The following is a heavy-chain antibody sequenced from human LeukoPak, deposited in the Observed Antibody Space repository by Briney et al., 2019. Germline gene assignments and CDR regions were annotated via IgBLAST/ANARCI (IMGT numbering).Heavy chain of an antibody. CDR3: AREDRITMVRGVILGYMDV. V-gene: IGHV4-4*07. D-gene: IGHD3-10*01. Sequence: PSETLSLTCTVSGGSISSYYWSWIRQPAGKGLEWIGRIYTSGSTNYNPSLKSRVTISVDTSKNQFSLKLSSVTAADTAVYYCAREDRITMVRGVILGYMDVWGKGTTVTISS. J-gene: IGHJ6*03. CDR2: IYTSGST. CDR1: GGSISSYY.